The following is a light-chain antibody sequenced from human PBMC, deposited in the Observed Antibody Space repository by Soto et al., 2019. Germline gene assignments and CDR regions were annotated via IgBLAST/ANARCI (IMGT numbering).Light chain of an antibody. V-gene: IGKV1-27*01. Sequence: DIQMTQSPSSLSASVGDRVTITCRASRGINNDLAWYQQKPGKGPSLLIYAASTLHSGVPSRFSGSGSGTDFTLIISSLQPEDVATYFCQKYNSAPWTFGQGTKVEIK. CDR3: QKYNSAPWT. CDR2: AAS. J-gene: IGKJ1*01. CDR1: RGINND.